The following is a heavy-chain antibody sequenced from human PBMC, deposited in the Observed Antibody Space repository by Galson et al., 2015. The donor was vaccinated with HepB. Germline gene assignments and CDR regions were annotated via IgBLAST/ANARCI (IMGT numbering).Heavy chain of an antibody. V-gene: IGHV1-69*02. Sequence: SVKVSCKASGGTFSSYTISWVRQAPGQGLEWMGRIIPILGIANYAQKFQGRVTITADKSTSTAYMELSSLRSEDTAVYYCARLGTMVRGVISTPFDPWGQGTLVTVSS. CDR3: ARLGTMVRGVISTPFDP. CDR2: IIPILGIA. D-gene: IGHD3-10*01. J-gene: IGHJ5*02. CDR1: GGTFSSYT.